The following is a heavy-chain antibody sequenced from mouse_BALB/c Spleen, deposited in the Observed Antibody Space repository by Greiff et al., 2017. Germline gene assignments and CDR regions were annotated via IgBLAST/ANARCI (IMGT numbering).Heavy chain of an antibody. J-gene: IGHJ2*01. D-gene: IGHD4-1*01. CDR3: ATNWAFDY. CDR2: IDPANGNT. Sequence: SGAELVKPGASVKLSCTASGFNIKDTYMHWVKQRPEQGLEWIGRIDPANGNTKYDPKFQGKATITADTSSNTAYLQLSSLTSEDTAVYYCATNWAFDYWGQGTTLTVSS. CDR1: GFNIKDTY. V-gene: IGHV14-3*02.